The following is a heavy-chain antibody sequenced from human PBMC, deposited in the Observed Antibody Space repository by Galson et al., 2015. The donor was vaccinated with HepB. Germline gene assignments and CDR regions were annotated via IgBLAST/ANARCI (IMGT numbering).Heavy chain of an antibody. V-gene: IGHV3-15*01. Sequence: SLRLSCAASGFTFSNAWMSWVRQAPGKGLEWVGRIKSKTDGGTTDYAAPVKGRFTISRDDSKNTLYLQMNSLKTEDTAVYYCTTDDIVVVVAAIYYYYGMDVWGQGTTVTVSS. CDR3: TTDDIVVVVAAIYYYYGMDV. J-gene: IGHJ6*02. CDR1: GFTFSNAW. CDR2: IKSKTDGGTT. D-gene: IGHD2-15*01.